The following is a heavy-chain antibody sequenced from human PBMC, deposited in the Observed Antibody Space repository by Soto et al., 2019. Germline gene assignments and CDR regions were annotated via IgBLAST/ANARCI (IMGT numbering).Heavy chain of an antibody. CDR3: ARVGSRSIFGPRLGGYYYFDY. Sequence: QVQLQEPGPGLVKPSQTLSLTCTVSGGSISSGGYYWSWIRQHPGKGLEWIGYIYYSGSTYYNPSLKSRVTISVDTSKNQFSLKLSSVTAADTAVYYCARVGSRSIFGPRLGGYYYFDYWGQGTLVTVSS. D-gene: IGHD3-3*01. V-gene: IGHV4-31*03. J-gene: IGHJ4*02. CDR2: IYYSGST. CDR1: GGSISSGGYY.